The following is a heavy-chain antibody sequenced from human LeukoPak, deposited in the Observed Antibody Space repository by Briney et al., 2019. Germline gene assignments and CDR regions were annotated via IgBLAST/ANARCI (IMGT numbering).Heavy chain of an antibody. CDR3: ARQKWEQQGRDYYFNGLDV. CDR2: IYPSSFT. CDR1: GGSMNTYY. V-gene: IGHV4-4*07. D-gene: IGHD1/OR15-1a*01. Sequence: SETLSLTCTVSGGSMNTYYWTWIRQPAGKGLQWIGYIYPSSFTNYNPSLESRVTMSVDTSKNQFSLKLTSVTAADAAVYYCARQKWEQQGRDYYFNGLDVWGPGTTVIVSS. J-gene: IGHJ6*02.